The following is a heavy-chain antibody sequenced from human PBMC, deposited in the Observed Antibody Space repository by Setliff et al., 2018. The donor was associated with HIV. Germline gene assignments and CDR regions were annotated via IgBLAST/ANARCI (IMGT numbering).Heavy chain of an antibody. J-gene: IGHJ3*02. D-gene: IGHD2-15*01. V-gene: IGHV1-69*02. Sequence: SVTVSCKASGGTFSDYTVNWVRQAPGQGLEWMGRIIPIIGIENYGQKFQGRVTITADKSTSTTYMELNSLRSDDTAIYYCARSDCSSVRCYLGHAFEIWGQGTMVTVSS. CDR1: GGTFSDYT. CDR2: IIPIIGIE. CDR3: ARSDCSSVRCYLGHAFEI.